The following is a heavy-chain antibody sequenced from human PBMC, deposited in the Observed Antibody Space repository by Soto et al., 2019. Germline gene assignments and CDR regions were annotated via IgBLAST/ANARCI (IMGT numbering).Heavy chain of an antibody. V-gene: IGHV3-33*01. CDR3: AAGMASFDY. D-gene: IGHD6-13*01. CDR1: GFTFSSYG. Sequence: QVQLVESGGGVVQPGRSLRLSCAASGFTFSSYGMHWVRQAPGKGLEWVAVIWYDGSNKYYADSVKGRFTISRDNSKNTLYLQMNSLRAEDTAVYYCAAGMASFDYWGQGTLVTVSS. J-gene: IGHJ4*02. CDR2: IWYDGSNK.